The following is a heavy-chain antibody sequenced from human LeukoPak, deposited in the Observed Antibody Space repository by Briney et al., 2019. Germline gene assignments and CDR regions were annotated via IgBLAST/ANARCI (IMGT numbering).Heavy chain of an antibody. CDR3: ARRSSSGWYYFDY. CDR1: GGSISSYY. D-gene: IGHD6-19*01. CDR2: IYYSGST. J-gene: IGHJ4*02. V-gene: IGHV4-59*08. Sequence: SETLSLTCTVSGGSISSYYWSWIRQPPGKGLEWIGYIYYSGSTNYNPSLKSRVTISVDTSKNQFSLKLSSVTAADTAVYYCARRSSSGWYYFDYWGQGTLVTVSS.